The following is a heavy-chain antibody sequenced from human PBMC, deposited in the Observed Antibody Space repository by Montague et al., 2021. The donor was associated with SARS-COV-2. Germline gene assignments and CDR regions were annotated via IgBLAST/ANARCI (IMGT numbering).Heavy chain of an antibody. Sequence: SETLSLTCTVSGGSISSYYWSWIRQPPGKGLEWIGDIYYSGSTNYNPSLKSRVTISVDTSKNQFSLKLSSVTAADTAVYYCARHNLVGGVRPWGQGTLVTVSS. D-gene: IGHD1-26*01. CDR1: GGSISSYY. CDR3: ARHNLVGGVRP. CDR2: IYYSGST. V-gene: IGHV4-59*08. J-gene: IGHJ5*02.